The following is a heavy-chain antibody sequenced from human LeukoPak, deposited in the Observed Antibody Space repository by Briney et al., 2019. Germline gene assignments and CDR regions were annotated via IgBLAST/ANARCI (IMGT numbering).Heavy chain of an antibody. D-gene: IGHD6-6*01. CDR2: ISAYNGNT. J-gene: IGHJ5*02. Sequence: ASVKVSCKASGFTFAKYHLYWVRQAPGQGLEWMGWISAYNGNTNYAQKLQGRVTMTTDTSTSTAYMELRSLRSDDTAIYYRARGGSGSSTWFDPWGQGTLVTVSS. V-gene: IGHV1-18*01. CDR3: ARGGSGSSTWFDP. CDR1: GFTFAKYH.